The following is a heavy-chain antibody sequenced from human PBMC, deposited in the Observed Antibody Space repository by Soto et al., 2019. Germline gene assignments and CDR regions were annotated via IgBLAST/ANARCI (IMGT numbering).Heavy chain of an antibody. CDR3: ARDRNYEFWGTYSPGVYNWFDP. CDR2: INAGNGNT. V-gene: IGHV1-3*01. Sequence: ASVKVSCKASGYTFTSYAMHWVRQAPGQRLEWMGWINAGNGNTKYSQKFQGRVTITRDTSASTAYMELSSLRSEDTAVYYCARDRNYEFWGTYSPGVYNWFDPWGQGTLVTVSS. D-gene: IGHD3-3*01. CDR1: GYTFTSYA. J-gene: IGHJ5*02.